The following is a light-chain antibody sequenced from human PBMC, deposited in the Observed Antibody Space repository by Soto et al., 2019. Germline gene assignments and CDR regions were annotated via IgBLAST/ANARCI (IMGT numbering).Light chain of an antibody. Sequence: QGVLGQPASGSVSPGQAITICCTGTIRDVGSYNLVSWYQHHPCKAPKLMSYEGSNRPSGVSNRFSGSKSGNTASLTISGLQAEDEADYYCCSYAGSTPFYVFRTGTKVTVL. CDR1: IRDVGSYNL. V-gene: IGLV2-23*03. J-gene: IGLJ1*01. CDR3: CSYAGSTPFYV. CDR2: EGS.